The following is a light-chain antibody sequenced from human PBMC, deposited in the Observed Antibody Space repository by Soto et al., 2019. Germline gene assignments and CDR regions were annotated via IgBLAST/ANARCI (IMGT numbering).Light chain of an antibody. J-gene: IGLJ1*01. CDR1: SSDIGGYNY. CDR3: SSYSSKTPPYV. Sequence: ALAQPASASGSPGQSITISCTGGSSDIGGYNYVSWYQQHPGRAPRLLILEVTNRPSGVPDRFSGSKSGNTASLIIRGLQAEDEADYFCSSYSSKTPPYVFGTGTKVTVL. V-gene: IGLV2-14*01. CDR2: EVT.